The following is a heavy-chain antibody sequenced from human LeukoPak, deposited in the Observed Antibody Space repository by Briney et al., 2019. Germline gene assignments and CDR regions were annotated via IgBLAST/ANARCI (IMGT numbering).Heavy chain of an antibody. Sequence: SVKVSCKASGGTFSSYAISWVRQAPGQGLEWMGGIIPIFGTANYAQKFQGRVTITADESTSTAYMELSSLRSEDTAVYYCARHYYDILTGYYKYFQHWGQGTLVTVSS. V-gene: IGHV1-69*13. CDR1: GGTFSSYA. CDR2: IIPIFGTA. J-gene: IGHJ1*01. D-gene: IGHD3-9*01. CDR3: ARHYYDILTGYYKYFQH.